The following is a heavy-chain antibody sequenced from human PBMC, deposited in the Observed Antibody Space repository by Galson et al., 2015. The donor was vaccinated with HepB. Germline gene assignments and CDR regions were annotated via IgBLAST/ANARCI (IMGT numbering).Heavy chain of an antibody. D-gene: IGHD3-22*01. CDR1: GDSVSSNSAS. Sequence: CAISGDSVSSNSASWNWIRQSPSRGLEWLGRTYYRSKWYNDYGASVKSRISINPDTSKNQFSLQLNSVTPEDTAVYYCARDHYDSSGSNQIFDYWGQGTLVTVSS. CDR3: ARDHYDSSGSNQIFDY. CDR2: TYYRSKWYN. J-gene: IGHJ4*02. V-gene: IGHV6-1*01.